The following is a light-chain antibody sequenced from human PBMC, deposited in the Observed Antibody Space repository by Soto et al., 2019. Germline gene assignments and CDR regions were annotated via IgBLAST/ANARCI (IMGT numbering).Light chain of an antibody. CDR3: SSYTSSSLYV. Sequence: QSALAQPASVSGSPGQSITISCTGTSSDVGGYDYVSWYQHHPGKAPKLIIYDVSNRPSGVSNRFSGSKSGNTASLTISGLQAEDEADYYCSSYTSSSLYVFGTETKLSVL. J-gene: IGLJ1*01. CDR1: SSDVGGYDY. V-gene: IGLV2-14*03. CDR2: DVS.